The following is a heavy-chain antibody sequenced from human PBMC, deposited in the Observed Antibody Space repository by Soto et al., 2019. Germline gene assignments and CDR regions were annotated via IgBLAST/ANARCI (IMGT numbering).Heavy chain of an antibody. CDR3: AWGSRDDAFDI. Sequence: PSETLSLTCAVYGGSFSGYYWSCIRQPPGKGLEWIGEINHSGSTNYNPSLKSRVTISVDTSKNQFSLKLSSVTAADTAVYYCAWGSRDDAFDIWGQGTMVTVSS. CDR2: INHSGST. V-gene: IGHV4-34*01. J-gene: IGHJ3*02. CDR1: GGSFSGYY.